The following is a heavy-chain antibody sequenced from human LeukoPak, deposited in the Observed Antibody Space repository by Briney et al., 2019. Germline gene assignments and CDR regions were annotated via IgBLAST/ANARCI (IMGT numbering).Heavy chain of an antibody. CDR1: GFTFNTYA. J-gene: IGHJ4*02. Sequence: GGSLRLSCAASGFTFNTYAMSWVRQAPGKGLEWVSSISGIGSSTYYADSVKGRFTISRDNSKNTLYLQMNSLRAEDTAVYYCAKATYDFWSGYSDYFDYWGQGTLVTVSS. D-gene: IGHD3-3*01. CDR2: ISGIGSST. V-gene: IGHV3-23*01. CDR3: AKATYDFWSGYSDYFDY.